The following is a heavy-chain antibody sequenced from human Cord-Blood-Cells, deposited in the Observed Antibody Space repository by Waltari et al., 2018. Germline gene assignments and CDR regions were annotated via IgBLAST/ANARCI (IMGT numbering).Heavy chain of an antibody. CDR3: ATVWGIREPGCFDI. J-gene: IGHJ3*02. CDR2: VDHEDGET. CDR1: GYTLTELS. Sequence: QVQLVQSGAEVKKPGASVKVSCKVSGYTLTELSMHWVRQAPGKGLEWMGGVDHEDGETIYAQKFQGRVTMTEDTSTDTAYMELSSRRSEDTAVYYCATVWGIREPGCFDIWGQGTMVTVSS. V-gene: IGHV1-24*01. D-gene: IGHD3-10*01.